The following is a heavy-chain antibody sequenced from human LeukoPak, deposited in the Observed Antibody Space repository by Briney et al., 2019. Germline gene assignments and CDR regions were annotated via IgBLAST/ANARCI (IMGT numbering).Heavy chain of an antibody. CDR3: ARSYSSTSWFFGS. CDR1: SGSIFSNNW. D-gene: IGHD6-6*01. Sequence: SETLSLTCAVSSGSIFSNNWWSWVRQPPGKGLEWIGQIFHSGSTSYSPSLKSRVTISVDKSKNQFSLKLTSVTAADTALYYCARSYSSTSWFFGSWGQGTLVTVSS. V-gene: IGHV4-4*02. CDR2: IFHSGST. J-gene: IGHJ4*02.